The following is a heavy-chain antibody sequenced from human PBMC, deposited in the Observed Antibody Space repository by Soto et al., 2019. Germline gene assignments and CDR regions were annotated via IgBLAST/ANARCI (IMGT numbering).Heavy chain of an antibody. CDR3: ARDLLWSAQKPIDF. J-gene: IGHJ4*02. V-gene: IGHV1-2*02. CDR2: INPNSGGT. Sequence: QVRLLQSGAEVKKPGASVKVSCKASGYTFSGYNMHWVRQAPGQGLEWMGWINPNSGGTNFARKFQGRVTMTRDTSIGTAYMELTNLTSDDTAVYFCARDLLWSAQKPIDFSGQGTLVTVSS. D-gene: IGHD2-21*01. CDR1: GYTFSGYN.